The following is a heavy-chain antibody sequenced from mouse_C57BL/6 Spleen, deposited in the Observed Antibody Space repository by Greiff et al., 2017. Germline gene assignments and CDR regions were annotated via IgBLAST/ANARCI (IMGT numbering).Heavy chain of an antibody. CDR2: IYPGDGDT. CDR3: ARSHYGSPFDY. Sequence: QVQLQQSGPELVKPGASVKISCKASGYAFSSSWMNWVKQRPGKGLEWIGRIYPGDGDTNYNGKFKGKATLTADKSSSTAYMQLSSLTSEDSAVYFGARSHYGSPFDYWGQGTTLTVSS. J-gene: IGHJ2*01. D-gene: IGHD1-1*01. V-gene: IGHV1-82*01. CDR1: GYAFSSSW.